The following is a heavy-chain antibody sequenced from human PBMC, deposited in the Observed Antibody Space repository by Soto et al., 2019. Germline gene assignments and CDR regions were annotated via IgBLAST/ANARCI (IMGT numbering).Heavy chain of an antibody. Sequence: QVQLVESGGGVVQPGRSLRLSCAASGFTFSSYGMHWVRQAPGKGLEWVAVIWYDGSNKYYADSVKGRFTISRDNSKNTLYLQMNSLRAEDTAVYCCAREGCSGGSCYPIGEWGQGTLVTVSS. J-gene: IGHJ4*02. CDR2: IWYDGSNK. CDR1: GFTFSSYG. CDR3: AREGCSGGSCYPIGE. D-gene: IGHD2-15*01. V-gene: IGHV3-33*01.